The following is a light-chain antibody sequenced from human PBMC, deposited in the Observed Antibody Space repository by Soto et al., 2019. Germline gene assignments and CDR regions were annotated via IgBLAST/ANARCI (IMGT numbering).Light chain of an antibody. CDR3: QQAFSFPIT. CDR1: QSIRNY. Sequence: DIQMTQSPSSLSASVGDRVTITCRASQSIRNYLNWYQQKPGKAPKVLIYTASSLQSGVPLRFSGSGSGTDFTLTISSLQPEDSATYYCQQAFSFPITFGQGTRLEIK. CDR2: TAS. J-gene: IGKJ5*01. V-gene: IGKV1-39*01.